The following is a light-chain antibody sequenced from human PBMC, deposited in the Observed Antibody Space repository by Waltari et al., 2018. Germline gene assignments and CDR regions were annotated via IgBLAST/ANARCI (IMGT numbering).Light chain of an antibody. CDR1: SSDVCCYHY. CDR3: CSYAGSYVV. CDR2: DVS. V-gene: IGLV2-11*01. J-gene: IGLJ2*01. Sequence: QSALTQPRSVSGSHGPSVTISCPGNSSDVCCYHYVPWYQQHPGKAPKLMIYDVSKRPSGVPDCFSGSKSGNTASLTISGLQAEDEADYYCCSYAGSYVVFGGGTKLTVL.